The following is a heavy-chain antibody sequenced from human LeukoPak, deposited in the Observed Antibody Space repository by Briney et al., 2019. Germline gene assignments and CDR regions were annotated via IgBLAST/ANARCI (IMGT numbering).Heavy chain of an antibody. CDR2: IHPHGIF. D-gene: IGHD5-24*01. V-gene: IGHV4-34*01. CDR1: GGSCDDYY. CDR3: ARGRDRSKAGDL. Sequence: PSETLSLTCDVSGGSCDDYYCSWIRQPPGKGLEWIGEIHPHGIFYYNSSLMSRVTISIDTSKSQFSLRLTSVTAVDTAFYYCARGRDRSKAGDLWGQGSLVTVSS. J-gene: IGHJ5*02.